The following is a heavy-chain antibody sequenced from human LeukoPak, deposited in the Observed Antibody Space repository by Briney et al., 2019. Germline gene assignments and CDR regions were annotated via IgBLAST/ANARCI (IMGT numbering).Heavy chain of an antibody. Sequence: PSETLSLTCAVYGGSFSGYYWSWIRQPPGKGLEWIGEINHSGSTNYNPSLTSRVTISVDTSKNQFSLKLSSVTAADTAVYYCARRRIITMIVVVMKTPYFDYWGQGTLVTVSS. J-gene: IGHJ4*02. CDR3: ARRRIITMIVVVMKTPYFDY. V-gene: IGHV4-34*01. CDR1: GGSFSGYY. CDR2: INHSGST. D-gene: IGHD3-22*01.